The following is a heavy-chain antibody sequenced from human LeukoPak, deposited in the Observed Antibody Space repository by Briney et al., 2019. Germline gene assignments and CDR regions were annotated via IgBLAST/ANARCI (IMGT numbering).Heavy chain of an antibody. CDR1: GFTFSTYT. Sequence: PGGSLRLSCAASGFTFSTYTMNWVRQAPGKGLEWVSAISGSGGSTYYADSVKGRFTISRDNSKNTLYLQMNSLRAEDTAVYYCAKDLVDTAMVTDYWGQGTLVTVSS. V-gene: IGHV3-23*01. D-gene: IGHD5-18*01. CDR2: ISGSGGST. CDR3: AKDLVDTAMVTDY. J-gene: IGHJ4*02.